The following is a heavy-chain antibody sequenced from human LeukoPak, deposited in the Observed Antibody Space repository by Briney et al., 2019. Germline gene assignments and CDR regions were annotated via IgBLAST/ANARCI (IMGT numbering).Heavy chain of an antibody. D-gene: IGHD3-10*01. Sequence: GGSLRLSCAASGFTFSSYSVNWVRQAPGKGLEWVSSISSSSSYIYYADSVKGRFTISRDNAKNSLYLQMNSLRAEDTAAYYCARDREMRSGFTFDYWGQGTLVTVSS. CDR3: ARDREMRSGFTFDY. CDR2: ISSSSSYI. CDR1: GFTFSSYS. V-gene: IGHV3-21*01. J-gene: IGHJ4*02.